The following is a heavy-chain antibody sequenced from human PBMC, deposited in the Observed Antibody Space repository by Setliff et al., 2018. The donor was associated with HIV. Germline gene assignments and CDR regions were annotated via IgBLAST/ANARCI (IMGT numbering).Heavy chain of an antibody. V-gene: IGHV4-39*01. Sequence: PSETLSLTCTVSGGSISGTNYYWGWIRQPPGKGLEWIGSMSYSGSTYYNPSLKSRVTISVDTSKKQFSLKLSSVTAADTAVYYCARLNLEQWVQRIDSWGQGTLVTVSS. J-gene: IGHJ5*01. D-gene: IGHD6-19*01. CDR2: MSYSGST. CDR3: ARLNLEQWVQRIDS. CDR1: GGSISGTNYY.